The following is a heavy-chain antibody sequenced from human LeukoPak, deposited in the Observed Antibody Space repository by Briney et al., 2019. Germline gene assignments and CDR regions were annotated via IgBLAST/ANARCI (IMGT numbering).Heavy chain of an antibody. V-gene: IGHV3-15*01. CDR1: GFTFSNAW. CDR3: TTDMVWGVKFAFDI. D-gene: IGHD3-10*01. Sequence: PGGSLRLSCAASGFTFSNAWMSWVCHAPGKGLERVGRIKSKTDGGTTDYAAPVKGRFTISRDDSENTLYLQMNSLKTEDTAVYYCTTDMVWGVKFAFDIWGQGTMVTVSS. CDR2: IKSKTDGGTT. J-gene: IGHJ3*02.